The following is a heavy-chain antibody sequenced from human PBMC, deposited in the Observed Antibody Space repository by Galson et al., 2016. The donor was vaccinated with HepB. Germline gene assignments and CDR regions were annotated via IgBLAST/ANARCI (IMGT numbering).Heavy chain of an antibody. D-gene: IGHD4-11*01. CDR1: RFTFNDYW. V-gene: IGHV3-7*01. CDR2: LSPDGTDK. CDR3: ARVDYTDEGINV. Sequence: SLRLSCAASRFTFNDYWMTWVRPAPGKGLEWVANLSPDGTDKRYAGSVKGRFTISRDNPNNSVFLQMSSLRAEDTALYYCARVDYTDEGINVWGQGTTVTVSS. J-gene: IGHJ6*02.